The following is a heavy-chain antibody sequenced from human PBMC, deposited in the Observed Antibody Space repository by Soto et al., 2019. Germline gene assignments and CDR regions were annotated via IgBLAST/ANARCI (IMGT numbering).Heavy chain of an antibody. CDR3: ARVPTPNWFDP. Sequence: ASVKVSCKTSGFAFTNSTIHWVRQAPGQRLEWMGWINGGSGHTRYSQNFQARVTITKDTSASSAYMELRSLRSDDTAVYYCARVPTPNWFDPWGQGTLVTVSS. CDR2: INGGSGHT. V-gene: IGHV1-3*01. J-gene: IGHJ5*02. CDR1: GFAFTNST. D-gene: IGHD2-15*01.